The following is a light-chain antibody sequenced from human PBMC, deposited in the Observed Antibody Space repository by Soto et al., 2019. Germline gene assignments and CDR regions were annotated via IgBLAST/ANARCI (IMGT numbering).Light chain of an antibody. CDR1: SSNIGAGYD. Sequence: QSVLRQPPSVSGAPGQRVTISCTGSSSNIGAGYDVHWYQQLPGTAPKLLIYGNSNRPSGVPDRFSGSKSGTSASLAITGLQAEDEADYYCQSYDSSLFVVFGGGTQLTV. V-gene: IGLV1-40*01. J-gene: IGLJ2*01. CDR3: QSYDSSLFVV. CDR2: GNS.